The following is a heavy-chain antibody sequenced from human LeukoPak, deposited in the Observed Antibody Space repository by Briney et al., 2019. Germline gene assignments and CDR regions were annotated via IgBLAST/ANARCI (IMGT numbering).Heavy chain of an antibody. Sequence: PGGSLRLSCAASGFTFSDYYMSWIRQAPGKGLEWVSYISSSGSTIDYADSVKGRFTISRDNAKNSLYLQMNSLRAEDTAVYYCARIERITIFGVVTDYYYYYMDVWGKGTTVTVSS. CDR3: ARIERITIFGVVTDYYYYYMDV. CDR1: GFTFSDYY. CDR2: ISSSGSTI. D-gene: IGHD3-3*01. V-gene: IGHV3-11*04. J-gene: IGHJ6*03.